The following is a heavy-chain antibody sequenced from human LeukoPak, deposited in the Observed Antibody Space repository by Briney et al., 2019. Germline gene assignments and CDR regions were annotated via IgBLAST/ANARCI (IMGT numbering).Heavy chain of an antibody. Sequence: SGGSLRLSCAGSGFTFSSYAMNWVRQAPGKGLEWVAVIWYDGSNKYYADSVKGRFTISRDNSKNTVYLQINSLRAEDTAVYYCAKGGAFGDRTYYFDSWGQGTLVTVSS. CDR2: IWYDGSNK. V-gene: IGHV3-33*06. CDR3: AKGGAFGDRTYYFDS. J-gene: IGHJ4*02. CDR1: GFTFSSYA. D-gene: IGHD4-17*01.